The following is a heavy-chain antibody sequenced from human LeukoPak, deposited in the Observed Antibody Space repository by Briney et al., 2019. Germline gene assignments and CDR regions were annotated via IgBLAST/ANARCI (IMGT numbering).Heavy chain of an antibody. CDR2: IDPTTVAT. CDR3: ARVTSGRKNFDY. J-gene: IGHJ4*02. V-gene: IGHV1-2*02. CDR1: GYTFTAYY. D-gene: IGHD6-19*01. Sequence: GASVKVSCKASGYTFTAYYIHWVRQAPGQGLEWMGWIDPTTVATNYAQKFQDRVMMTRDTSISTVYMELRRLRSDDTAVYYCARVTSGRKNFDYWGQGTLVTVSS.